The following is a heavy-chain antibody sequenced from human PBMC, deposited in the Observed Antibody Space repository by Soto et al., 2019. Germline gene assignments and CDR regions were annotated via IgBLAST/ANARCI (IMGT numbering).Heavy chain of an antibody. V-gene: IGHV1-46*01. CDR2: VNPSGGST. Sequence: ASVKVSCKVSGYLFTAYSMHWVRLAPGQGLEWMGVVNPSGGSTKCAQNFQGRVTMTRDTSTTTIYMELSSLRSDDTAIYYCAREENCSGGTCYSEYFHRWGQGTLVTVSS. CDR1: GYLFTAYS. D-gene: IGHD2-15*01. J-gene: IGHJ1*01. CDR3: AREENCSGGTCYSEYFHR.